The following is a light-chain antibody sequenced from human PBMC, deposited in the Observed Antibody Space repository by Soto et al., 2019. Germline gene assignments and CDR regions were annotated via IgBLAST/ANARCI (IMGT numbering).Light chain of an antibody. CDR1: QGISSY. CDR2: AAS. Sequence: AIRMTQSPSSFSASTGDRVTITCRASQGISSYLAWYQQKPGKAPKLLIYAASTLQSGVPSRFSGSGSGTDFTLTISCLQSGGFATYYCQQYYSYLLTFGGGTKVEIK. V-gene: IGKV1-8*01. CDR3: QQYYSYLLT. J-gene: IGKJ4*01.